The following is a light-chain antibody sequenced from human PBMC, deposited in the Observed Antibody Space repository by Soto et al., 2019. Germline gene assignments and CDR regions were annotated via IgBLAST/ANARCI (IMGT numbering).Light chain of an antibody. CDR1: QSVSSN. J-gene: IGKJ1*01. CDR3: QQYNNWPLWT. V-gene: IGKV3-15*01. Sequence: ERVMTQSPATLSVSPGERDTLSCRASQSVSSNLAWYQQKPGQAPRLLIYGASTRATGIPARFSGSGSGTEFTLTISSLQSEDFAVYYCQQYNNWPLWTFGQGTKVDIK. CDR2: GAS.